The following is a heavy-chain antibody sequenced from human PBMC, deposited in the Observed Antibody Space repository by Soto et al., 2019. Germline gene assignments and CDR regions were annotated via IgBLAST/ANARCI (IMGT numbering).Heavy chain of an antibody. CDR1: GGTFSSYG. J-gene: IGHJ4*02. V-gene: IGHV1-69*13. Sequence: SVKVSCKASGGTFSSYGISWVRQAPGQGLEWMGGIIPIFGTANYAQKFQGRVTITADESTSTAYMELSSLRSEDTAIYFCASDRHHGAYWGQGTLVTVSS. CDR2: IIPIFGTA. CDR3: ASDRHHGAY.